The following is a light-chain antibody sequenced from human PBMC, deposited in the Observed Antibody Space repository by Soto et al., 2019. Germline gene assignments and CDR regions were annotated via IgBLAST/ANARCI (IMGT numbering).Light chain of an antibody. J-gene: IGKJ5*01. CDR3: QQYGSSPPIT. V-gene: IGKV3-20*01. Sequence: EIVLTQSPGTLSLSPGERATLSCRASQSIYSNYLAWYQQRPGQAPRLLISGASIRASGIPDRFSGSGSGTDFTLTISRLEPGDFAVYYCQQYGSSPPITFGQGTRLEIQ. CDR2: GAS. CDR1: QSIYSNY.